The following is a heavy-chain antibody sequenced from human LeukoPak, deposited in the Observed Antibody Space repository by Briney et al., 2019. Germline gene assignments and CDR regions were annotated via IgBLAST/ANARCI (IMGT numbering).Heavy chain of an antibody. Sequence: ASAKVSCKASGYTFTSYGISWVRQARGQGLGWMGWISASNGNANYAQKLQARVTMTTVTSPSTAYMELRSLRSDDTAVYYCARYPSHPRLYSSSCLDCRRFDYWGQGTLVTVSS. J-gene: IGHJ4*02. CDR2: ISASNGNA. CDR1: GYTFTSYG. D-gene: IGHD6-13*01. CDR3: ARYPSHPRLYSSSCLDCRRFDY. V-gene: IGHV1-18*01.